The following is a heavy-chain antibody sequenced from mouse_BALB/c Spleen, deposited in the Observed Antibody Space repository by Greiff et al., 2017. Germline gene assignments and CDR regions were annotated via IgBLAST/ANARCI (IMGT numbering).Heavy chain of an antibody. CDR2: IDPANGNT. D-gene: IGHD1-2*01. J-gene: IGHJ3*01. Sequence: VQLKQSGAELVKPGASVKLSCTASGFNIKDTYMHWVKQRPEQGLEWIGRIDPANGNTKYDPKFQGKATITADTSSNTAYLQLSSLTSEDTAVYYCARYTHYYGFAYWGQGTLVTVSA. CDR1: GFNIKDTY. CDR3: ARYTHYYGFAY. V-gene: IGHV14-3*02.